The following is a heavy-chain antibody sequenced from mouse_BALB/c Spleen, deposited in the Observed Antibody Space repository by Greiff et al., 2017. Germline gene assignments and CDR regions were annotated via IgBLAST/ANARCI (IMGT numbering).Heavy chain of an antibody. CDR3: ARDYYGPDY. J-gene: IGHJ2*01. V-gene: IGHV5-6-5*01. D-gene: IGHD1-2*01. CDR1: GFTFSSYA. CDR2: ISSGGST. Sequence: EVQLVESGGGLVQPGGSMKLSCAASGFTFSSYAMSWVRQTPEKRLEWVASISSGGSTYYPDSVKGRFTISRDNARNILYLQMSSLRSEDTAMYYCARDYYGPDYWGQGTTLTVSS.